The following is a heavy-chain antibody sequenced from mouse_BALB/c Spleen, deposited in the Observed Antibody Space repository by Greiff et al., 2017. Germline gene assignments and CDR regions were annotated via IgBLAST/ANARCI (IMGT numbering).Heavy chain of an antibody. CDR2: INPSNGGT. D-gene: IGHD1-1*01. CDR1: GYTFTSYY. CDR3: TRGYYGSSGGFAY. Sequence: VQLQESGAELVKPGASVKLSCKASGYTFTSYYMYWVKQRPGQGLEWIGEINPSNGGTNFNEKFKSKATLTVDKSSSTAYMQLSSLTSEDSAVYYCTRGYYGSSGGFAYWGQGTLVTVSA. J-gene: IGHJ3*01. V-gene: IGHV1S81*02.